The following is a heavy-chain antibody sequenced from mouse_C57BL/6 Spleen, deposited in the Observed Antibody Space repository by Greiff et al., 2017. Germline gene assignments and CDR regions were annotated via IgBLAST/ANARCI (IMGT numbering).Heavy chain of an antibody. Sequence: VQLQQSGAELVKPGASVKISCKASGYAFSSSWMNWVKQRPGKGLEWIGQIYPGDGDTNYNGKFKGKATLTADKSSSTAYMQLSSLTSEDSAVYFCARRDYDYSWFAYWGQGTLVTVSA. CDR2: IYPGDGDT. CDR1: GYAFSSSW. CDR3: ARRDYDYSWFAY. V-gene: IGHV1-80*01. J-gene: IGHJ3*01. D-gene: IGHD2-4*01.